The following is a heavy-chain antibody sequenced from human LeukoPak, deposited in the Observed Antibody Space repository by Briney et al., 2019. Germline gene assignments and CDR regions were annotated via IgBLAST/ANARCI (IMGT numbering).Heavy chain of an antibody. CDR1: GFTYSSYG. CDR2: IWYDGSNK. D-gene: IGHD3-22*01. Sequence: GRSLRLSCAASGFTYSSYGMHWVRQAPGKGLEWVAVIWYDGSNKYYADSVKGRFTISRDNSKNTLYLQMNSLRAEDTAVYYCARPPVVGAPRFIFDYWGQGTLVTVSS. V-gene: IGHV3-33*01. CDR3: ARPPVVGAPRFIFDY. J-gene: IGHJ4*02.